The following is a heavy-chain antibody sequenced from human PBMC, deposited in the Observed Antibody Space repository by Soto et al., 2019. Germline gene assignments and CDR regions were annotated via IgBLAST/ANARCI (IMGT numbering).Heavy chain of an antibody. D-gene: IGHD6-19*01. J-gene: IGHJ6*02. CDR3: ARHPNDSSGWWGYYYYGMDV. CDR1: GYTFTSYG. V-gene: IGHV1-18*01. CDR2: ISAYNGNT. Sequence: QVQLVQSGAEVKKPGASVKVSCKASGYTFTSYGISWVRQAPGQGLEWMGWISAYNGNTNYAQKPQGRVTMTTDTSTSTAYMELRSLRSDDTAVYYCARHPNDSSGWWGYYYYGMDVWGQGTTVTVSS.